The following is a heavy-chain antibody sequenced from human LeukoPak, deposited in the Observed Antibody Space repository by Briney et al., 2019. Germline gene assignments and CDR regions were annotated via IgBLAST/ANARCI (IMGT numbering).Heavy chain of an antibody. D-gene: IGHD3-3*01. CDR2: INSDGSST. CDR3: AREYDGTDYYYYYMDV. Sequence: PGGSLRLSCAASGFAFSSYSMHWVRQAPGKGPVWVSRINSDGSSTTYADSVKGRFNISRDNAKNTLYLQMNSLRAEDTAVYYCAREYDGTDYYYYYMDVWGKGTTVTISS. V-gene: IGHV3-74*01. CDR1: GFAFSSYS. J-gene: IGHJ6*03.